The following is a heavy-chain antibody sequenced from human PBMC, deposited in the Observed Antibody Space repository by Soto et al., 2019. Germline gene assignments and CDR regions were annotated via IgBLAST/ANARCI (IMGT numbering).Heavy chain of an antibody. Sequence: GASVKVSCKASGYTFTSYAMHWVRQAPGQRLEWMGWINAGNGNTKYSQKFQGRVTITRDTSASTAYMELSSLRSEDTAVYYCARDRHDILTGYDYFDYWGQGTLVTVSS. J-gene: IGHJ4*02. CDR2: INAGNGNT. CDR1: GYTFTSYA. V-gene: IGHV1-3*01. CDR3: ARDRHDILTGYDYFDY. D-gene: IGHD3-9*01.